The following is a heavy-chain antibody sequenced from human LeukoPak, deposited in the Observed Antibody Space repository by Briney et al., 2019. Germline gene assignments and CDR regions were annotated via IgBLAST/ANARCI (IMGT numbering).Heavy chain of an antibody. CDR1: GGSISCGSYY. J-gene: IGHJ4*02. D-gene: IGHD3-3*01. Sequence: PSETLSLTCTVSGGSISCGSYYWSWIRQPAGKGLEWIGRIYTSWSTNYNPSLKSRVTISVDTSKNQFSLKLSSVTAADTAVYYCAGTIFGVVINWFDYWGQGTLVTVSS. V-gene: IGHV4-61*02. CDR2: IYTSWST. CDR3: AGTIFGVVINWFDY.